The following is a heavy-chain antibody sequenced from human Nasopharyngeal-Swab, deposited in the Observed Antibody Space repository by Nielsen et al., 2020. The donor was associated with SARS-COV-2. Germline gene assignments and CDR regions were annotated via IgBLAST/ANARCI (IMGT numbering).Heavy chain of an antibody. V-gene: IGHV1-3*01. CDR3: ARAPGVDYYYYMDV. CDR2: INPGTVNT. Sequence: ASVKVSCKVSGYTFTNYGIHWVRQAPGQRLEWMGWINPGTVNTKYSQKFQGRVTISRDTSANTAYMELSSLRSEDTAVYYCARAPGVDYYYYMDVWGNGTTVTVSS. CDR1: GYTFTNYG. J-gene: IGHJ6*03.